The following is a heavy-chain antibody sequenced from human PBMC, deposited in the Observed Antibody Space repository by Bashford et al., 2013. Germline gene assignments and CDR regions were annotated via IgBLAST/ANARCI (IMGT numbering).Heavy chain of an antibody. D-gene: IGHD1-1*01. CDR3: ARLNWKALDY. Sequence: WVRQMPGKGLEWVGRIRSKANSYATAYAASVKGRFTISRDDSKNMAYLQMNSLEPEDTAVYYCARLNWKALDYWGQGTLVTVSS. V-gene: IGHV3-73*01. CDR2: IRSKANSYAT. J-gene: IGHJ4*02.